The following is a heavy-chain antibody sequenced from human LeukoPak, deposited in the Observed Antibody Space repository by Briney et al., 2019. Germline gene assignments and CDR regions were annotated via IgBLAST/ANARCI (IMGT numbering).Heavy chain of an antibody. J-gene: IGHJ5*02. CDR2: ISAYSGNT. V-gene: IGHV1-18*01. CDR1: GYTFTSYG. D-gene: IGHD2-2*01. Sequence: ASVKVSCKASGYTFTSYGISWVRQAPGQGLEWMGWISAYSGNTNYAQKLQGRVTMTTDTSTSTAYMELRSLRSDDTAVYYCASTIVVVPAATYNWFDPWGQGTLVTVSS. CDR3: ASTIVVVPAATYNWFDP.